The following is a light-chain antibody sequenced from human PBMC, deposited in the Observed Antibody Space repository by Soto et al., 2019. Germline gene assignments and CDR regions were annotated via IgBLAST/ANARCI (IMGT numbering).Light chain of an antibody. CDR3: AAWDDSLNASV. J-gene: IGLJ1*01. Sequence: QSVLTQPPSASGTPGQRVTISCSGSSSNIGSNTVNWYQQLPGTAPKLLIYSNNQRPSGVPDRFSGSKSGTSASLAISGLQSEDDADYYCAAWDDSLNASVCGTEINFTGL. CDR2: SNN. V-gene: IGLV1-44*01. CDR1: SSNIGSNT.